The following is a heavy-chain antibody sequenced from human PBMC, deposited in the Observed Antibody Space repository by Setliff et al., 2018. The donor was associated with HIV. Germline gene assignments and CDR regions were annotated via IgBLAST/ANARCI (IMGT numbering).Heavy chain of an antibody. D-gene: IGHD2-2*01. CDR2: MNSDGSRT. CDR3: VRDTTSGWMLTE. CDR1: GFTFSSYW. V-gene: IGHV3-74*03. J-gene: IGHJ4*02. Sequence: PGESLKISCAASGFTFSSYWMHWVRQLPGKGLVWVSSMNSDGSRTTYADSVKGRFTISRDNARDSLDLQMNSLRADDTGVYYCVRDTTSGWMLTEWGQGTLVTVSS.